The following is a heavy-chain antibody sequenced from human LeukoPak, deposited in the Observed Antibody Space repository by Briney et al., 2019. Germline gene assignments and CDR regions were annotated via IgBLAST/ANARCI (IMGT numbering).Heavy chain of an antibody. J-gene: IGHJ3*02. CDR3: ARDQSGGRGLNAFDI. V-gene: IGHV4-39*07. D-gene: IGHD2-15*01. Sequence: PSETLSLTCTVSGGSISSSSYYWGWICQPPGKGLEWIGSIYYSGSTYYNPSLKSRVTISVDTSKNQFSLKLSSVTAADTAVYYCARDQSGGRGLNAFDIWGQGTMVTVSS. CDR2: IYYSGST. CDR1: GGSISSSSYY.